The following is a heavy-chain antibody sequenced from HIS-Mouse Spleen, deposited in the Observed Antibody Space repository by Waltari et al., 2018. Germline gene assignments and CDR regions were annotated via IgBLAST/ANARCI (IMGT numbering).Heavy chain of an antibody. D-gene: IGHD6-13*01. CDR1: GGSISSSSYY. CDR3: AREIPYSSSWYDWYFDL. V-gene: IGHV4-39*07. J-gene: IGHJ2*01. CDR2: IYYSGGT. Sequence: QLQLRESGPGLVKPSETLSLTCTVSGGSISSSSYYWGWIRQPPGKGLEWIGSIYYSGGTYYTPSLKILVTISVETSKNQFSLKLSSVTAADTAVYYCAREIPYSSSWYDWYFDLWGRGTLVTVSS.